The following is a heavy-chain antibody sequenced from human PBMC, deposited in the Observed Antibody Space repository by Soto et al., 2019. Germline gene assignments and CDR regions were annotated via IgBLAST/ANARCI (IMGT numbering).Heavy chain of an antibody. D-gene: IGHD2-8*01. V-gene: IGHV1-18*01. Sequence: ASVKVSCKASGYPFTTYGISWVRQAPGQGLEWMGWISGYNGDTNYAQKFQGRVTMTIDTSTGTAYMEVRSLTSDDTAVYYCEKNGQPPYYDYGLDVWG. CDR2: ISGYNGDT. CDR3: EKNGQPPYYDYGLDV. CDR1: GYPFTTYG. J-gene: IGHJ6*02.